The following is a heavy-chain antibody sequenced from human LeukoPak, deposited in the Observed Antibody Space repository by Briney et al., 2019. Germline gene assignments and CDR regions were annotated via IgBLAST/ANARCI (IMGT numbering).Heavy chain of an antibody. CDR1: GGSISSYY. J-gene: IGHJ4*02. V-gene: IGHV4-59*01. Sequence: SETLSLTCTVSGGSISSYYWSWIRQPPGKGLEWIGYIYYSGSINYNPSLKSRVTISVDTSKNQFSLKLSSVTAADTAVYYCARVREITMIVRYFDYWGQGTLVTVSS. CDR3: ARVREITMIVRYFDY. CDR2: IYYSGSI. D-gene: IGHD3-22*01.